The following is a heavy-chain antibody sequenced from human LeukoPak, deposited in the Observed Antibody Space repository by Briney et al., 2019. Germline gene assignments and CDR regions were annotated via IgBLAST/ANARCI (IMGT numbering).Heavy chain of an antibody. CDR1: GGSISSGGYY. CDR2: IYHSGST. Sequence: PSETLSLTCTVSGGSISSGGYYWSWIRQPPGKGLEWIGYIYHSGSTYYNPSLKSRVTISVDRSKNQFSLKLSSVTAADTAVYYCARDYYDSSGTPSWYFDLWGRGTLVTVSS. J-gene: IGHJ2*01. V-gene: IGHV4-30-2*01. D-gene: IGHD3-22*01. CDR3: ARDYYDSSGTPSWYFDL.